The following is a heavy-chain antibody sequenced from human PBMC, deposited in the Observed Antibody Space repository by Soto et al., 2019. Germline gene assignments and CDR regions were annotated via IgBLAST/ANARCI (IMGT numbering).Heavy chain of an antibody. D-gene: IGHD2-15*01. CDR2: ISDIGSTT. CDR3: ARGGVVVVAAYDAFDI. CDR1: GFTFSSYA. V-gene: IGHV3-23*01. Sequence: GGSLRLSCAASGFTFSSYAMSWVRQAPGKGLEWVSAISDIGSTTYYADSVKGRFTISRDNSKNTLYLQMNSLRAEDTAVYYCARGGVVVVAAYDAFDIWGQGTMVTVSS. J-gene: IGHJ3*02.